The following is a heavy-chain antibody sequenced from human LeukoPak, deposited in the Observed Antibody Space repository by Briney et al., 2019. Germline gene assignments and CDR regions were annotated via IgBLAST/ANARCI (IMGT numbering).Heavy chain of an antibody. V-gene: IGHV1-2*06. Sequence: GASVKVSCKASGYTFTGYYMHWVRQAPGQGLGWMGRINPNSGGTNYAQKFQGRVTMTRDTSISTAYMELSRLRSDDTAVYYCATTQWIQLWSRAFDIWGQGTMVTVSS. D-gene: IGHD5-18*01. CDR2: INPNSGGT. CDR1: GYTFTGYY. J-gene: IGHJ3*02. CDR3: ATTQWIQLWSRAFDI.